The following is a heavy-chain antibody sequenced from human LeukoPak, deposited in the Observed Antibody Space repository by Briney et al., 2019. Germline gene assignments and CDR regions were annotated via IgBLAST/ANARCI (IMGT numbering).Heavy chain of an antibody. CDR1: GFTFSSYA. Sequence: PGGSLRLSCAASGFTFSSYAMSWVRQAPGKGLEWVSAIIGSGGSTYYADSVKGRFTISRDNSKNTLYLQMNSLRAEDTAIYYCAKDQNPGYYDSSGYPSDYWGRGTLVTVSS. J-gene: IGHJ4*02. D-gene: IGHD3-22*01. CDR3: AKDQNPGYYDSSGYPSDY. V-gene: IGHV3-23*01. CDR2: IIGSGGST.